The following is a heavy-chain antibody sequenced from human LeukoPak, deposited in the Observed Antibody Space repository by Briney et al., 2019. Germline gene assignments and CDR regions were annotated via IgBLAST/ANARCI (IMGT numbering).Heavy chain of an antibody. Sequence: SGGSLRLSCAASGFTFSSYWMSWVRQAPGKGLEWVANIKQDGSEKYYVDSVKGRFTISRDNSKNTLYLQMNSLRAEDTAVYYCGKNRYSGSLSPFDIWGQGTMVTVSS. D-gene: IGHD1-26*01. V-gene: IGHV3-7*03. J-gene: IGHJ3*02. CDR1: GFTFSSYW. CDR2: IKQDGSEK. CDR3: GKNRYSGSLSPFDI.